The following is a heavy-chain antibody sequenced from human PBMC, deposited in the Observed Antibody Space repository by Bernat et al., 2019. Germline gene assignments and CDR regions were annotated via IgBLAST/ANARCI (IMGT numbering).Heavy chain of an antibody. CDR1: GFTFSSYG. CDR2: ISSSSSYI. Sequence: VQLVESGGGVVQPGRSLRLSCAASGFTFSSYGMHWVRQAPGKGLEWVSSISSSSSYIYYADSVKGRFTISRDNAKNSLYLQMNSLRAEDTAVYYCARGEAYCSSTSCYVHGDAFDIWGQGTMVTVSS. CDR3: ARGEAYCSSTSCYVHGDAFDI. V-gene: IGHV3-21*01. J-gene: IGHJ3*02. D-gene: IGHD2-2*01.